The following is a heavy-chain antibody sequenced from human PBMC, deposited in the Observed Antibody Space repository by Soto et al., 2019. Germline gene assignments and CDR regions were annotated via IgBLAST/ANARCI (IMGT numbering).Heavy chain of an antibody. Sequence: ASVKVSCKASGYTFTSYGISWVRQAPGQGLERMGWISAYNGNTNYAQKLQGRVTMTTDTSTSTAYMELRSLRSDDTAVYYCARDLVKPYYYDSSGYSPTQDAFDIWG. CDR1: GYTFTSYG. D-gene: IGHD3-22*01. CDR2: ISAYNGNT. V-gene: IGHV1-18*01. J-gene: IGHJ3*02. CDR3: ARDLVKPYYYDSSGYSPTQDAFDI.